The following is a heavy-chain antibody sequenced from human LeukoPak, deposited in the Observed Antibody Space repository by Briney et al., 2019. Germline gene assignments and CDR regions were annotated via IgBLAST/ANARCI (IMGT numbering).Heavy chain of an antibody. D-gene: IGHD6-19*01. CDR1: GYTFTGYY. CDR2: ISPNSGDT. J-gene: IGHJ4*02. V-gene: IGHV1-2*02. Sequence: ASVKVSCKASGYTFTGYYLHWVRQAPGQGLEWMGWISPNSGDTSYAQKFQGRVTMTSDTSISSASMELSRLRSDDTAVYYCARQKYSSGPDYWGQGTLVTVSS. CDR3: ARQKYSSGPDY.